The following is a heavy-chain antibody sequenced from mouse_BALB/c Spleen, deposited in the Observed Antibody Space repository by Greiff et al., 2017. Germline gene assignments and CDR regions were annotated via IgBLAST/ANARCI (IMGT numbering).Heavy chain of an antibody. CDR1: GYTFTSYW. J-gene: IGHJ2*01. CDR3: ARGEGPTYFDY. Sequence: VQLQQSGAELAKPGASVKMSCKASGYTFTSYWMHWVKQRPGQGLEWIGYINPSTGYTEYNQKFKDKATLTADKSSSTAYMQLSSLTSEDSAVYYCARGEGPTYFDYWGQGTTLTVSS. CDR2: INPSTGYT. V-gene: IGHV1-7*01. D-gene: IGHD3-3*01.